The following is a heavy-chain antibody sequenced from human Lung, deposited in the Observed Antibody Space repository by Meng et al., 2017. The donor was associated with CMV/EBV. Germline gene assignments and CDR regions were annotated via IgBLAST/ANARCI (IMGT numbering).Heavy chain of an antibody. CDR2: ISSSGSYI. J-gene: IGHJ6*02. V-gene: IGHV3-21*06. CDR1: GFTFSSYT. D-gene: IGHD3-16*01. CDR3: ARDYDSRGMDV. Sequence: GEXXKISCAASGFTFSSYTLNWVRQPPGEGLEWVSSISSSGSYIYYAASVKGRFTISRVNAENSLYLQMSGLGAEDTAVYFCARDYDSRGMDVWGQGTTVTVSS.